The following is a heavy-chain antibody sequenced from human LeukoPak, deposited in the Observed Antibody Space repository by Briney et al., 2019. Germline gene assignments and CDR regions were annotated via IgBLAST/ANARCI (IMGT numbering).Heavy chain of an antibody. CDR3: ARENDMGYCSGGRCYKGYNAMDV. D-gene: IGHD2-15*01. J-gene: IGHJ6*02. V-gene: IGHV3-21*04. CDR1: GFTFSTYS. CDR2: ISSNSNYI. Sequence: GGSLRLSCAASGFTFSTYSMSWVRQAPGKGLEWVSSISSNSNYIYYADSVKGRFTISRDNSKNTLYLQMNSLRAEDTAVYYCARENDMGYCSGGRCYKGYNAMDVWGQGTTVTVSS.